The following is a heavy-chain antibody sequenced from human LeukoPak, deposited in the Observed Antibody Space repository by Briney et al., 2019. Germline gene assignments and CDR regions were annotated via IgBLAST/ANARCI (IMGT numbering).Heavy chain of an antibody. J-gene: IGHJ4*02. CDR2: IGGSGDKT. CDR1: GFTFNRNA. CDR3: AKDSLGGAGATYYFDY. V-gene: IGHV3-23*01. Sequence: QPGGSLRLSCAASGFTFNRNAISWVRQAPGKGLEWVSTIGGSGDKTFYADSVKGRFTISRDNSKNTLYLQINSLRAEDTAVYYCAKDSLGGAGATYYFDYWGQGTLVTVSS. D-gene: IGHD3-16*01.